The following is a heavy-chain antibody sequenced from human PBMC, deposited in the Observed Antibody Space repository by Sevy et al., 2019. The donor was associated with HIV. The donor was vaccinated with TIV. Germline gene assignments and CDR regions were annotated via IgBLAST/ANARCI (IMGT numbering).Heavy chain of an antibody. CDR2: IYYSGST. CDR3: ARANPKYYYYGMDV. CDR1: GGSVSSGSYY. J-gene: IGHJ6*02. Sequence: ETLSLTCTVSGGSVSSGSYYWSWIRQPPGKGLEWIGYIYYSGSTNYNPSLKSRVTISVDTSKNQFSLKLSTVTAADTAVYYCARANPKYYYYGMDVWGQGTTVTVSS. V-gene: IGHV4-61*01.